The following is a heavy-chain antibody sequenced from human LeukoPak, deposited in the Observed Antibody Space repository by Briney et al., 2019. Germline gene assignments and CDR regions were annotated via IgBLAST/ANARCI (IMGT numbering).Heavy chain of an antibody. CDR1: GFTFSSYA. D-gene: IGHD6-19*01. CDR2: ISGSGGST. Sequence: GGSPRLSCAASGFTFSSYAMSWVRQAPGKGLEWVSAISGSGGSTYYADSVKGRFTISRDNSKNTLYLQMNSLRAEDTAVYYCAKPLGKGSSGWLDAFDIWGQGTMVTVSS. CDR3: AKPLGKGSSGWLDAFDI. J-gene: IGHJ3*02. V-gene: IGHV3-23*01.